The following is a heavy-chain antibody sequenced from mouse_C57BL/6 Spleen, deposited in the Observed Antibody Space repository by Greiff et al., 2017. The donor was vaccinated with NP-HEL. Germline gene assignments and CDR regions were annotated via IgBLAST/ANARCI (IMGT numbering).Heavy chain of an antibody. Sequence: VQVVESGAELVRPGTSVKVSCKASGYAFTNYLIEWVKQRPGQGLEWIGVINPGSGGTNYNEKFKGKATLTADKSSSTAYMQLSSLTSEDSAVYFCARKRNYYGSFDYWGQGTTLTVSS. D-gene: IGHD1-1*01. CDR1: GYAFTNYL. V-gene: IGHV1-54*01. CDR2: INPGSGGT. J-gene: IGHJ2*01. CDR3: ARKRNYYGSFDY.